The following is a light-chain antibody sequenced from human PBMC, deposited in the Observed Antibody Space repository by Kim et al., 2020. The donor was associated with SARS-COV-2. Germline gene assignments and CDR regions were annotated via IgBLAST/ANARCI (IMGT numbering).Light chain of an antibody. CDR1: KLGAKY. CDR3: QAWDSSTVV. CDR2: QDS. Sequence: SVYTGQTARLTWSGAKLGAKYGCRSQQKPGQSPVLVIYQDSKRPSGIPEQFSGSNSGNTATLTISGTQAMDEADYYCQAWDSSTVVFGGGTQLTVL. J-gene: IGLJ2*01. V-gene: IGLV3-1*01.